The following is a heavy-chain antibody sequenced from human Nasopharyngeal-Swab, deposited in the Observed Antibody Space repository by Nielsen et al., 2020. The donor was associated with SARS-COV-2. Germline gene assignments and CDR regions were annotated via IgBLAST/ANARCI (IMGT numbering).Heavy chain of an antibody. D-gene: IGHD2-2*01. CDR2: IIPIFGTA. CDR3: ARAVWVVPAAISPAHNWFDP. J-gene: IGHJ5*02. V-gene: IGHV1-69*05. Sequence: WVRQAPGQGLEWMGGIIPIFGTANYAQKFQGRVTITRDTSASTAYMELSSLRSEDTAVYYCARAVWVVPAAISPAHNWFDPWGQGTLVTVSS.